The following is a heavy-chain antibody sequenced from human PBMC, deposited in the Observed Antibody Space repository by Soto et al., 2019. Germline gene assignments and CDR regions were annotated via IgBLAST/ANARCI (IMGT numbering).Heavy chain of an antibody. D-gene: IGHD2-8*01. J-gene: IGHJ6*02. CDR2: IYYSGST. Sequence: PSETLSLTCTVSGGSISSYYWSWIRQPPGKGLEWIGYIYYSGSTNYNPSLKSRVTISVDKSKNQFSLKLSSVTAADMAVYYCARRGYCTNGVCYYGMDVWGQGTTVTVSS. CDR3: ARRGYCTNGVCYYGMDV. CDR1: GGSISSYY. V-gene: IGHV4-59*12.